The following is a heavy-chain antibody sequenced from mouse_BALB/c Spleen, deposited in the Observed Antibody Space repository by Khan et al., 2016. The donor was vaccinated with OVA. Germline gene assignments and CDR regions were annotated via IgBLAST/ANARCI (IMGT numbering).Heavy chain of an antibody. CDR1: GYSFTLYY. J-gene: IGHJ3*01. D-gene: IGHD2-14*01. CDR2: VNPNTGGS. Sequence: EVQLQQSGPDLVKPGASVKISCKASGYSFTLYYMTWVKQSHGKSLEWIGRVNPNTGGSDYNQEFKGKAILTVDKSSNTAYMELHSLTSEEHAVYYGARGYDCVAYWGQGTLVTVAA. V-gene: IGHV1-18*01. CDR3: ARGYDCVAY.